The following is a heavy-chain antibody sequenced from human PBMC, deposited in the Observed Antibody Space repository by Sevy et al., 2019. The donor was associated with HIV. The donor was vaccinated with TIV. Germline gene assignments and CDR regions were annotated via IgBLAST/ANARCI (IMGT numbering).Heavy chain of an antibody. CDR2: ISGSGTRT. D-gene: IGHD3-22*01. Sequence: GGSLRLSCAVSGFSFDSYGMTWVRQAPGKGLEWVSGISGSGTRTYYADSVKGRFSISRDNSKNRLYLQMNSVRSEDTAIDYCAKGGGGHYDPDEIGYYFYYYNMDVWGKGTTVTVSS. CDR1: GFSFDSYG. J-gene: IGHJ6*03. CDR3: AKGGGGHYDPDEIGYYFYYYNMDV. V-gene: IGHV3-23*01.